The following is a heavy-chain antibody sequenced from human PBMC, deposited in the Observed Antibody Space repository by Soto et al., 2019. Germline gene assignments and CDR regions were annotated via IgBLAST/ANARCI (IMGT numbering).Heavy chain of an antibody. J-gene: IGHJ5*02. CDR2: ISGSGGST. D-gene: IGHD2-15*01. CDR1: GLTFSSYA. V-gene: IGHV3-23*01. CDR3: AKVRDIVVVGAAKKWFDP. Sequence: GGSLRLSCAASGLTFSSYAMSWVRQAPGKGLEWVPAISGSGGSTYYADSEKGRFTISRDNSKNTLYLQMNSLIAEDTAVYYFAKVRDIVVVGAAKKWFDPWGQGTLVTVSS.